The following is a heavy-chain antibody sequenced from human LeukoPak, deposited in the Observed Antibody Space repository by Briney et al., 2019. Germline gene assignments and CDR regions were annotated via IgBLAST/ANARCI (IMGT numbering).Heavy chain of an antibody. D-gene: IGHD6-19*01. V-gene: IGHV3-23*01. CDR1: GFTFRSYA. CDR2: ISGSGGDT. CDR3: AKTTAGYSSGRYPGWPIDY. Sequence: GGSLRVSCAASGFTFRSYAIYWVRQAQGKGLEWVSGISGSGGDTYFADSVKGRFTISRDNSKNAVFLQMDSLRAEDTAVYYCAKTTAGYSSGRYPGWPIDYWGQGTLVTVSS. J-gene: IGHJ4*02.